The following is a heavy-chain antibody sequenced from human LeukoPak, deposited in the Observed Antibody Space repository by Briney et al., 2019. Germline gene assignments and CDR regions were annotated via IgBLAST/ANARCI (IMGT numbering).Heavy chain of an antibody. CDR2: INPSGGST. CDR3: AREGTTVSYYYYGMDV. J-gene: IGHJ6*02. Sequence: ASVKVSCKASGYTFTGYYMHWVRQAPGQGLEWMGIINPSGGSTSYAQKFQGRVTMTRDTSTSTVYMELSSLRSEDTAVYYCAREGTTVSYYYYGMDVWGQGTTVTVSS. V-gene: IGHV1-46*01. D-gene: IGHD4-11*01. CDR1: GYTFTGYY.